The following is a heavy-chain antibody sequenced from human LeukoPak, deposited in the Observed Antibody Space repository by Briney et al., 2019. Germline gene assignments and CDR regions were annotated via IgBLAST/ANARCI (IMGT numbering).Heavy chain of an antibody. D-gene: IGHD3-22*01. CDR1: GYTFTGYY. Sequence: GASVKVSCKASGYTFTGYYMHWVRQAPGQGLEWMGWINPNSGGTNYAQKFQGRVTMTRDTSISTAYMELSRLRSDDTAVYYCALGYYDSSRHFDLWGRGTLVTVSS. CDR2: INPNSGGT. CDR3: ALGYYDSSRHFDL. V-gene: IGHV1-2*02. J-gene: IGHJ2*01.